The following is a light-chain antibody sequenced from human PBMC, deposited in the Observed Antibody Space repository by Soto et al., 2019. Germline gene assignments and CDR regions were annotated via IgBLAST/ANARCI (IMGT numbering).Light chain of an antibody. CDR2: EGS. Sequence: QSALTQPASVSGSPGQSITISCTGTSSDVGSYNLVSWYQQHPGKAPKLMIYEGSKRPSGVSNRFSGSKSGNTASLTISGLQAYDEADYYCCSYAGSSTWVFGGGTKVTVL. J-gene: IGLJ3*02. V-gene: IGLV2-23*01. CDR3: CSYAGSSTWV. CDR1: SSDVGSYNL.